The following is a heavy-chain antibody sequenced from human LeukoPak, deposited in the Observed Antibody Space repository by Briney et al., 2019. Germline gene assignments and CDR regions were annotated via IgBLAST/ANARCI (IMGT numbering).Heavy chain of an antibody. Sequence: GESLKISCKGSGYSFTSYWIGWVRQMPGKGLGWMGIIYPGDSDTRYSPSFQGQVTISADKSISTAYLQWSSLKASDTAMYYCARLTDMDYGDWGIDYWGQGTLVTVSS. CDR3: ARLTDMDYGDWGIDY. J-gene: IGHJ4*02. CDR2: IYPGDSDT. V-gene: IGHV5-51*01. CDR1: GYSFTSYW. D-gene: IGHD4-17*01.